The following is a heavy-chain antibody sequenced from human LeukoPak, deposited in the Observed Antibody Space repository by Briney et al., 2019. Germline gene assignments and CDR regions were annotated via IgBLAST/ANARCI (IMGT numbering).Heavy chain of an antibody. V-gene: IGHV3-23*01. CDR2: ISGTSRST. J-gene: IGHJ4*02. CDR3: AKRIQSAMATGY. CDR1: GFTFSSYA. Sequence: GGSLRLSCAASGFTFSSYAMSWVRQAPGKGLEWVSAISGTSRSTYYADSVKGQFTLSRDNSKNTLYLQMNSLRAEDTALYYCAKRIQSAMATGYWGQGTLVTVSS. D-gene: IGHD5-18*01.